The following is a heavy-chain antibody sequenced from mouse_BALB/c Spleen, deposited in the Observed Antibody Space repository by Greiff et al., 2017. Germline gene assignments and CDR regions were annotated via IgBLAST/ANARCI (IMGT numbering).Heavy chain of an antibody. CDR2: INSNGGST. D-gene: IGHD2-14*01. V-gene: IGHV5-6-3*01. Sequence: EVHLVESGGGLVQPGGSLKLSCAASGFTFSSYGMSWVRQTPDKRLKLVATINSNGGSTYYPDSVKGRFTISRDNAKNTLYLQMSSLKSEDTAMYYCARDRYDDFDYWGQGTTLTVSA. J-gene: IGHJ2*01. CDR3: ARDRYDDFDY. CDR1: GFTFSSYG.